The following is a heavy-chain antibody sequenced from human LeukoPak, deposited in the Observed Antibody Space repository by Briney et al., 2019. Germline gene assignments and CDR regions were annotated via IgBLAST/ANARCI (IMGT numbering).Heavy chain of an antibody. Sequence: GGSLRLSCAASGLSFRNYWMSWVRQAPGKGLEWVANIHPEGNAQYYVDSVKGLFTISRDNAKNSLYLQMNHLRAEDTAVYYCGSTVPYCSDDNCALGGQRTLVTVSS. D-gene: IGHD2-15*01. CDR2: IHPEGNAQ. J-gene: IGHJ1*01. CDR1: GLSFRNYW. CDR3: GSTVPYCSDDNCAL. V-gene: IGHV3-7*01.